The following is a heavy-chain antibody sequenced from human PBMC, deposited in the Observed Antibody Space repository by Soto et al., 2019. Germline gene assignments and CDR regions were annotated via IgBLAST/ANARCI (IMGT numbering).Heavy chain of an antibody. J-gene: IGHJ4*02. CDR1: GDSISGGNYY. CDR3: ARLYTYGYYNFDH. Sequence: SETLSLTCTVSGDSISGGNYYWTWIRQHPGRGLEWIGYIYYTGTTHYSPSLQSRVTMSVDTSKNQISLTLTSLTPADTAVYFCARLYTYGYYNFDHWGQGTLVTVYS. D-gene: IGHD3-22*01. CDR2: IYYTGTT. V-gene: IGHV4-31*03.